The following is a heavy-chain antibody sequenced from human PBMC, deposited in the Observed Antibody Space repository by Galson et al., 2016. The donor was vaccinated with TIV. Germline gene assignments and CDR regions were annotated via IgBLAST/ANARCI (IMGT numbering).Heavy chain of an antibody. J-gene: IGHJ6*02. Sequence: SVKVSCKASGYTFKDYYIHWVRQAPGQGLEWMGWINPNGADTNYAQSFQGRVSMTSDTSINTAYMELSRLRPDDTAIFFCARGFNYGFDFYYGTDVWGQGTTVTVSS. V-gene: IGHV1-2*02. CDR3: ARGFNYGFDFYYGTDV. CDR2: INPNGADT. D-gene: IGHD5-18*01. CDR1: GYTFKDYY.